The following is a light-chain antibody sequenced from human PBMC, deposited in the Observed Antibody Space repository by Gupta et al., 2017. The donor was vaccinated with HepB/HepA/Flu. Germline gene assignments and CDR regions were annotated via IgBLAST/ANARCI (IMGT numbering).Light chain of an antibody. V-gene: IGKV1-39*01. Sequence: DIQMTQSPSSLSASVGDRVTITCRSSQTISNFLNWYQQKPGKAPKILIYAASSFQSGVPSRFSGSESGTDFTLTISSLQPEDFATYYCQQSYSIPFTFGPGTKVQIK. CDR2: AAS. CDR1: QTISNF. CDR3: QQSYSIPFT. J-gene: IGKJ3*01.